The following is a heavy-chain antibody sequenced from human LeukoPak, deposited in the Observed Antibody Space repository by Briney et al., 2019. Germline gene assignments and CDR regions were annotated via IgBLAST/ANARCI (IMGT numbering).Heavy chain of an antibody. V-gene: IGHV4-39*01. CDR3: ARSGGYSSGRGYFDY. Sequence: SETLSLTCTVSGGSISSSTYYWGWIRQPPGKGLEWIGSVFHTGTTYYNPSLRSRITISVDTSKNQFSLRLTSVAAADTAVYSCARSGGYSSGRGYFDYWGQGTLVTVSS. CDR2: VFHTGTT. J-gene: IGHJ4*02. CDR1: GGSISSSTYY. D-gene: IGHD6-19*01.